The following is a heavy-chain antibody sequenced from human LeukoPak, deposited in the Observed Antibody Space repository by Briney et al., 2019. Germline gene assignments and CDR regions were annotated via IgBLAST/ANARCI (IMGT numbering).Heavy chain of an antibody. Sequence: ASVKVSCKASGYTFTSYDMNWVRQATGQGLEWMGWMNPNSGNTGYAQKFQGRVTITRNTSISTAYMELSSLRSEDTAVYYCARIGLGGVIISRPLDYWGQGTLVTVSS. J-gene: IGHJ4*02. D-gene: IGHD2-8*02. CDR2: MNPNSGNT. V-gene: IGHV1-8*01. CDR1: GYTFTSYD. CDR3: ARIGLGGVIISRPLDY.